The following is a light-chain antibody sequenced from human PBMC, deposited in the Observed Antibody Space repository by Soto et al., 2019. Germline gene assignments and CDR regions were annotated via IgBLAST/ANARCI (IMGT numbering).Light chain of an antibody. Sequence: EIVMTQSPGTLSVSPGERATLSCRASQSVRSKLAWYQQKPGQAPRLLIYDASTRATGITARFSGSGARTEFTLTISSLQSEDFAVYYCQQYNSWPPITLRQGTRPEMK. J-gene: IGKJ5*01. CDR1: QSVRSK. CDR3: QQYNSWPPIT. CDR2: DAS. V-gene: IGKV3-15*01.